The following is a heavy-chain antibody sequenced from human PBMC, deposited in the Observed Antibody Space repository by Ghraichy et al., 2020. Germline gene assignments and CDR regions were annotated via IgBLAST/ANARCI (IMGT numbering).Heavy chain of an antibody. CDR2: INAGNGNT. CDR1: GYTFTSYA. CDR3: ARGRGAVAGNNWFDP. D-gene: IGHD6-19*01. J-gene: IGHJ5*02. Sequence: ASVKVSCKASGYTFTSYAMHWVRQAPGQRLEWMGWINAGNGNTKYSQKFQGRVTITRDTSASTAYMELSSLRSEDTAVYYCARGRGAVAGNNWFDPWGQGTLVTVSS. V-gene: IGHV1-3*01.